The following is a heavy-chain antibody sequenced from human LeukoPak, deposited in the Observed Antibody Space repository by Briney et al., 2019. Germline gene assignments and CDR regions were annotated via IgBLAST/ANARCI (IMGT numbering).Heavy chain of an antibody. J-gene: IGHJ3*02. Sequence: SETLSLTCAVSGGSISSGGYSWSWIRQPPGKGLEWIGYIYHSGSTYYNPSLKSRVTISVDRSKNQFSLKLSSVTAADTAVYYCARDSRDEAAFDIWGQGTMVTVSS. CDR1: GGSISSGGYS. V-gene: IGHV4-30-2*01. CDR3: ARDSRDEAAFDI. CDR2: IYHSGST.